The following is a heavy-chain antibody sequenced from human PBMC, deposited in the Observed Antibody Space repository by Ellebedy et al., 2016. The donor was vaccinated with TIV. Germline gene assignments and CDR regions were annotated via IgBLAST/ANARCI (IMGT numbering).Heavy chain of an antibody. CDR2: IKQDGSEK. Sequence: PGGSPRLSCAASGFTFSTYWMNWVRQAPGKGLEWVANIKQDGSEKYYVDSVKGRFTISRDNAKNSLYLQMNSLRADDTAVYYCARDRGSSSWTPLGYWGQGTLVTVSS. CDR1: GFTFSTYW. V-gene: IGHV3-7*01. J-gene: IGHJ4*02. D-gene: IGHD6-13*01. CDR3: ARDRGSSSWTPLGY.